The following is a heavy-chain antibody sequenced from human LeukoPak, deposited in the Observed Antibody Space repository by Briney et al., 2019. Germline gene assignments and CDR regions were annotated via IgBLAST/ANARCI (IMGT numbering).Heavy chain of an antibody. V-gene: IGHV1-24*01. CDR2: FDPEDGET. Sequence: ASVKVSCKVSGYTLTELSMHWVRQAPGKGLEWMGGFDPEDGETIYAQKFQGRVTMTEDTSTDTAYMELSSLRSEDTAVYYCATGTRDSSGYYYVGYFDYWGQGTLVTVSS. CDR1: GYTLTELS. J-gene: IGHJ4*02. CDR3: ATGTRDSSGYYYVGYFDY. D-gene: IGHD3-22*01.